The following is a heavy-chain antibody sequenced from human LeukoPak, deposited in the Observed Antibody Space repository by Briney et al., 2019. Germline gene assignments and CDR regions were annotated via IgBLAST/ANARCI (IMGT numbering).Heavy chain of an antibody. CDR2: INGAVDT. V-gene: IGHV3-13*01. Sequence: GGSLRLSCAASGFTFSRFDMHWVRQTTGKGLEWVSAINGAVDTYYSGSVKGRFPISREDARNSLYLHMNSLRAEDTAVYYCARGGGGNPDFDCWGQGTLASVSS. D-gene: IGHD4-23*01. CDR1: GFTFSRFD. J-gene: IGHJ4*02. CDR3: ARGGGGNPDFDC.